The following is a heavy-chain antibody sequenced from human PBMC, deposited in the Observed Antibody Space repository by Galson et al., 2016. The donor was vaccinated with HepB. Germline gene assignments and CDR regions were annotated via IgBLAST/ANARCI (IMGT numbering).Heavy chain of an antibody. Sequence: QSGAEVKKPRESLSISCKGSGYNFNTYWIAWVRQMPGRGLEWMGIIYPGDSDTKYSPSFQGQVTIAADKSINTAYLQWSSRKASDTAIYFCARVRRNDWNTLTVYYFDYWGQGTLVTVSS. CDR3: ARVRRNDWNTLTVYYFDY. CDR1: GYNFNTYW. V-gene: IGHV5-51*03. D-gene: IGHD1/OR15-1a*01. CDR2: IYPGDSDT. J-gene: IGHJ4*02.